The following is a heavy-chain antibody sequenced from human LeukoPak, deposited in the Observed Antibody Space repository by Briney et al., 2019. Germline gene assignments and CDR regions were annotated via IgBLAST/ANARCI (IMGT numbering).Heavy chain of an antibody. Sequence: GGSLRLSCAASGFTFSSYAMHWVRQAPGKGLEWVAVISYDGSNKYYADSVKGRFTISRDNSENTLYLQMNSLRAEDTAVYYCARVWAAMYYYYYGMDVWGQGTMVTVSS. D-gene: IGHD2-2*01. J-gene: IGHJ6*02. CDR3: ARVWAAMYYYYYGMDV. V-gene: IGHV3-30*04. CDR1: GFTFSSYA. CDR2: ISYDGSNK.